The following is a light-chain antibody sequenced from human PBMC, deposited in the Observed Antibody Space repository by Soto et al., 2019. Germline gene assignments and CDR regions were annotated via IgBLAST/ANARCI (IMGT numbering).Light chain of an antibody. Sequence: EIVLTQSPGTLSLSPGERATLSCRASQSVSSSYLAWYQQKPGQAPRLLIYGASSRATGIPDRFSGSGSGTDFTLTISRPVPEDFAVYYCQQYASSPITFGQGTRPEIK. V-gene: IGKV3-20*01. CDR2: GAS. CDR1: QSVSSSY. CDR3: QQYASSPIT. J-gene: IGKJ5*01.